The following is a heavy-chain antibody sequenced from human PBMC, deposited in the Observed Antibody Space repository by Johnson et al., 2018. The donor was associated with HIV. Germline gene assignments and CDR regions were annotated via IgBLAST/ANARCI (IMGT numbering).Heavy chain of an antibody. D-gene: IGHD4-11*01. J-gene: IGHJ3*02. CDR1: GFTFSSYW. CDR3: ARVYSNYEGAAASYPFDI. CDR2: INSDWSST. Sequence: VQLVESGGGLIQPGGSLRLSCVASGFTFSSYWMHWVRQAPGKGLVWVSRINSDWSSTSYADSVKGRFTISRDNAKNTLYLQMNSLRAEDTAVYYCARVYSNYEGAAASYPFDIWGQGTMVTVSS. V-gene: IGHV3-74*02.